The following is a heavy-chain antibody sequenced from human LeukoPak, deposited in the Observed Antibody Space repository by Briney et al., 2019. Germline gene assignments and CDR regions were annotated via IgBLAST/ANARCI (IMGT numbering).Heavy chain of an antibody. CDR1: GGTFSSYA. CDR3: ARTGLSSPQGWVDY. CDR2: IIPIFGTA. J-gene: IGHJ4*02. D-gene: IGHD2-2*01. V-gene: IGHV1-69*13. Sequence: AASVKVSCKASGGTFSSYAISWVRQAPGEGIEWMGKIIPIFGTANYAQKFQGRVTITPAESTSTAYMELSSLRSEDTAVYYCARTGLSSPQGWVDYWGQGTLVTVSS.